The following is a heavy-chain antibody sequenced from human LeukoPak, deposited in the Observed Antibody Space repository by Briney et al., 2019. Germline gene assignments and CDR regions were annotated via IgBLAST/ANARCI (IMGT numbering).Heavy chain of an antibody. CDR1: GGTFSSYT. J-gene: IGHJ6*04. Sequence: ASVKVSCKASGGTFSSYTISWVRQAPGQGLEWMGGIIPLFGTPDYAQKFQDRLTITADKSTSTAYMELTSPRSEDTAVYYCASAILRCSGGSCYEMDVWGKGTTVTVSS. CDR3: ASAILRCSGGSCYEMDV. D-gene: IGHD2-15*01. CDR2: IIPLFGTP. V-gene: IGHV1-69*06.